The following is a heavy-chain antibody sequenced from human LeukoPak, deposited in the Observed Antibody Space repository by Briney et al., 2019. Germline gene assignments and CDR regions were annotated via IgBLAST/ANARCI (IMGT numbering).Heavy chain of an antibody. J-gene: IGHJ4*02. D-gene: IGHD5-18*01. V-gene: IGHV3-48*02. CDR3: ARLTGVVNAFDY. CDR2: ISSSASTI. CDR1: GFTLSGYS. Sequence: PGGSLRLSCTASGFTLSGYSMNWVRQAPGKGLEWLSYISSSASTIHYADSVKGRFTISRDNAKNSLYLQMNSLRDEDTAVYYCARLTGVVNAFDYWGQGTLVTVSS.